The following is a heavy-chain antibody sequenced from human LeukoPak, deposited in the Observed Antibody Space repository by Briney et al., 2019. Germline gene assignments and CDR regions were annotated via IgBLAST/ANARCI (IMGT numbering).Heavy chain of an antibody. CDR3: ARGKGVRHYDWLVKDY. D-gene: IGHD3-9*01. Sequence: PGGSLRLSCAASGFNLSTYSMHWVRQTPEKGLEWVSSITTSHTYIYYADSVRGRFTISRDSAKNSLYLQMISLRAEDTAIYYCARGKGVRHYDWLVKDYWGRGTLVTVSS. CDR1: GFNLSTYS. V-gene: IGHV3-21*01. J-gene: IGHJ4*02. CDR2: ITTSHTYI.